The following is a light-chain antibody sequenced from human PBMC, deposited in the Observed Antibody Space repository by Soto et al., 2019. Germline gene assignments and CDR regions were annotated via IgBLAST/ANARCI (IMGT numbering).Light chain of an antibody. CDR1: RSVTSDC. CDR3: QQCGSSRRT. CDR2: GAS. V-gene: IGKV3-20*01. J-gene: IGKJ1*01. Sequence: EIVLTQSPGTLSVSPGERATLSCRASRSVTSDCLAWYRQRPGQAPRLLVYGASTRATGTPYRISGSGSGTDFTLTISRLEPEDFAVYYCQQCGSSRRTFGQGTRVEIK.